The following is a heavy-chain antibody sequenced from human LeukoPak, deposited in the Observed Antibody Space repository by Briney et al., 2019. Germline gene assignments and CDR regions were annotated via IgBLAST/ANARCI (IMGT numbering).Heavy chain of an antibody. CDR1: GFTFSSYA. V-gene: IGHV3-30*04. CDR2: TSYNGNNK. Sequence: GRSLRLSCGASGFTFSSYAMHWVRHAPGKGLEWVAGTSYNGNNKFYADSVKGRFSISRDNSKNTVYLQMDSLRAEDTAVYYCAKGDNYYDSSGYYHVKALFDYWGQGALVTVSS. J-gene: IGHJ4*02. D-gene: IGHD3-22*01. CDR3: AKGDNYYDSSGYYHVKALFDY.